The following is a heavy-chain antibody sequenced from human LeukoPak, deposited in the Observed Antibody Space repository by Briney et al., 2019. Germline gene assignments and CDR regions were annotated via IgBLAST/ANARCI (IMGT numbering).Heavy chain of an antibody. D-gene: IGHD1-26*01. Sequence: PGGSLRLSCAASGFTFSSYSMNWVRQAPGKGLEWVSSISSSSSYIYYADSVKGRFTISRDNAKNSLYLQMNSLRAEDTAVYYCARGQGSFYDYGMDVWGQGTTVTVSS. CDR3: ARGQGSFYDYGMDV. CDR2: ISSSSSYI. V-gene: IGHV3-21*01. J-gene: IGHJ6*02. CDR1: GFTFSSYS.